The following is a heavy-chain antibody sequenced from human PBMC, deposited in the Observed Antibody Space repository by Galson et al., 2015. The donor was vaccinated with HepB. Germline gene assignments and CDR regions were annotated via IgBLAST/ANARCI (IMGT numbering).Heavy chain of an antibody. D-gene: IGHD3-9*01. V-gene: IGHV1-46*01. J-gene: IGHJ3*02. CDR3: ARVRVSRPYYDILTGAEDAFDI. CDR1: GYTFTSYY. CDR2: INPSVGST. Sequence: SVKVSCKASGYTFTSYYMHWVRQAPGQGLEWMGIINPSVGSTRYAQKFQGRVTMTRDTSTSIVYMELSSLRSEDTAVYYCARVRVSRPYYDILTGAEDAFDIWGQGTMVTVSS.